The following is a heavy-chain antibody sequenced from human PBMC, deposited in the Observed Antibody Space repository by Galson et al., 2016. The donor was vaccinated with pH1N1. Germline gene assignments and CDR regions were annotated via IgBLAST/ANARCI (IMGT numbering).Heavy chain of an antibody. D-gene: IGHD6-13*01. CDR2: IDPSSNTT. J-gene: IGHJ4*02. CDR3: VRDIARGRDY. V-gene: IGHV1-46*01. CDR1: GYIFTAFY. Sequence: SVKVSCKASGYIFTAFYIHWVRQAPGQGLEWMGVIDPSSNTTIYAQNFQGRVTMTCDTSTSTFYMELSSLKSDDTALYYCVRDIARGRDYWGQGTLVTVSS.